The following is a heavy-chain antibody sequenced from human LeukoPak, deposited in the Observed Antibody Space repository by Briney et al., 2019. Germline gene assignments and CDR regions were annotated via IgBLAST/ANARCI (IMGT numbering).Heavy chain of an antibody. Sequence: GGSLRLTCAASGFTFSSYAMHWVRQAPGKGLEWVAVISYDGSNKYYADSVKGRFTISRDNSKNTLYLQMNSLRAEDTAVYYCAKDAPKGGITMVRGVTYYYYYMDVWGKGTTVTISS. CDR1: GFTFSSYA. D-gene: IGHD3-10*01. V-gene: IGHV3-30*04. CDR3: AKDAPKGGITMVRGVTYYYYYMDV. J-gene: IGHJ6*03. CDR2: ISYDGSNK.